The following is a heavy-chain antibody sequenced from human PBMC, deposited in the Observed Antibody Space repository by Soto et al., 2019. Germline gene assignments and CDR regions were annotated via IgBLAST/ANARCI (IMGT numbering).Heavy chain of an antibody. D-gene: IGHD1-7*01. V-gene: IGHV1-69*12. J-gene: IGHJ4*02. CDR3: ARVRIGTTSYYFDY. CDR1: GGTFSSYA. Sequence: QVQLVQSGAEVKKPGTSVKVSCTASGGTFSSYAISWVRQAPGQGLEWMGGIIPIFGTANYAQKFQGRVTITADESTSTAYMELSSLRSEDTAVYYCARVRIGTTSYYFDYWGQGTRVTVSS. CDR2: IIPIFGTA.